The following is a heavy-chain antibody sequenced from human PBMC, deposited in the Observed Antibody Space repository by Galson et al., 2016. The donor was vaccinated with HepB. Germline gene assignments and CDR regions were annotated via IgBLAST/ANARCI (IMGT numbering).Heavy chain of an antibody. V-gene: IGHV1-58*01. CDR2: TVVGNGHT. J-gene: IGHJ4*02. D-gene: IGHD3-9*01. Sequence: SVKVSCKASGFTFRNSAVQWVRQARGQRLEWIGWTVVGNGHTKYAQNFQERVSITRDNSKNSMFLQMDSLRDEDTAVYYCARVACDILTGSNTNLDYWGQGTLVTVSS. CDR1: GFTFRNSA. CDR3: ARVACDILTGSNTNLDY.